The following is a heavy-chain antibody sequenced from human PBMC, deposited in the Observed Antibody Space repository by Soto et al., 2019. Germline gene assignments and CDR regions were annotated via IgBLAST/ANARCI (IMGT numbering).Heavy chain of an antibody. V-gene: IGHV4-31*03. CDR2: IYYSGST. D-gene: IGHD5-18*01. J-gene: IGHJ4*02. CDR1: GGSISSGGYY. Sequence: QVQLQESGPGLVKPSQTLSLTCTVSGGSISSGGYYWSWIRQHPGKGLEWIGYIYYSGSTYYNPSLKSRVTISVETSKNQCSLKLSSVTAADTAVYYCARGYSYGWDFDYWGQGTLVTVSS. CDR3: ARGYSYGWDFDY.